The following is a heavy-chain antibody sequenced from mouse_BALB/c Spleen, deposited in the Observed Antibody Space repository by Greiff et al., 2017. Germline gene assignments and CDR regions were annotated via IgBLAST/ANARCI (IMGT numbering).Heavy chain of an antibody. J-gene: IGHJ2*01. CDR2: ISSGSSTI. V-gene: IGHV5-17*02. Sequence: DVMLVESGGGLVQPGGSRKLSCAASGFTFSSFGMHWVRQAPEKGLEWVAYISSGSSTIYYADTVKGRFTISRDNPKNTLFLQMTSLRSEDTAMNYCARMGHYFDYWGQGTTLTVSS. CDR3: ARMGHYFDY. CDR1: GFTFSSFG.